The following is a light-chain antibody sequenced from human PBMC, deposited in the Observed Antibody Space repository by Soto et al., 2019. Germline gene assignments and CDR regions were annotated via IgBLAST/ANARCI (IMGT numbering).Light chain of an antibody. CDR2: SAS. Sequence: DTQMTQSPTSLSASVGDSVTITCRASQGINNYLAWYQQKPGKVPVLLIYSASTLQSGVPSRFSGSGSGTDFTLTISSLQPEDFATYFCQQLNSYPITFGQGTRLEIK. J-gene: IGKJ5*01. V-gene: IGKV1-9*01. CDR3: QQLNSYPIT. CDR1: QGINNY.